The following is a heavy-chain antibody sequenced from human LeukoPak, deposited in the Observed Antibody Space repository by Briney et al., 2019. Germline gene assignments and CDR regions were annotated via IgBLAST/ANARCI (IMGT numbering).Heavy chain of an antibody. D-gene: IGHD2/OR15-2a*01. CDR1: GGSINSYY. CDR2: IYTSGST. J-gene: IGHJ6*03. V-gene: IGHV4-4*07. Sequence: SETLSLTCTVSGGSINSYYWSWIRQPAGEGLEWIGRIYTSGSTNYNPSLKSRVTISVDKSKNQFSLKLSSVTAADTAVYYCARDPRSIVLGYYYYYMDVWGKGTTVTVSS. CDR3: ARDPRSIVLGYYYYYMDV.